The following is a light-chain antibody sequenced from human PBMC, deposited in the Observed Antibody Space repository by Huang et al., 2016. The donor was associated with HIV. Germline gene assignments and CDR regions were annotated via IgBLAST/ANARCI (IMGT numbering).Light chain of an antibody. CDR3: QQYNNWPPSIT. CDR1: QRITHS. CDR2: GPS. V-gene: IGKV3-15*01. Sequence: EIVMTQSPATLSVSPGERATLSCRASQRITHSLAWYQQKSGQAPRPLIYGPSTRASGIPARFSGSGSGTAFTLTIDSLQSEDFALYYCQQYNNWPPSITFGQGTRLEI. J-gene: IGKJ5*01.